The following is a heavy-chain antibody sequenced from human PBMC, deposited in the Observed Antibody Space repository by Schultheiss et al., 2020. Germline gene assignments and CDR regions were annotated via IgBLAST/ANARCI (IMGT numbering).Heavy chain of an antibody. CDR2: IIPIFGTA. Sequence: SVKVSCKASGGTFSSYAISWVRQAPGQGLEWMGGIIPIFGTANYAQKFQGRVTITADESTSTAYMELSSLRSEDTAVYYCARSRLEVGATTLNWFDPWGQGTLVTVSS. J-gene: IGHJ5*02. V-gene: IGHV1-69*13. CDR1: GGTFSSYA. D-gene: IGHD1-26*01. CDR3: ARSRLEVGATTLNWFDP.